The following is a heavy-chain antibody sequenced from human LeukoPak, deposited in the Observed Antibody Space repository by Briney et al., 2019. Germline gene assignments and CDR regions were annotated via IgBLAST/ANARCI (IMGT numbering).Heavy chain of an antibody. CDR1: GFTFGSDG. V-gene: IGHV3-30*18. D-gene: IGHD6-13*01. Sequence: GGSLRLSCAASGFTFGSDGMHWVRQAPGKGLEWVAVISYDGSNKYYADSVKGRFTISRDNSKNTLYMQMNSLRAEDAAVYYCAKSRGRQQTVFGYFQQWGQGTLVTVSS. J-gene: IGHJ1*01. CDR2: ISYDGSNK. CDR3: AKSRGRQQTVFGYFQQ.